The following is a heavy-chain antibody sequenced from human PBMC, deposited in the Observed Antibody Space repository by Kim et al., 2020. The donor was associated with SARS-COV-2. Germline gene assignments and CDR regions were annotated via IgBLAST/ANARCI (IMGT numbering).Heavy chain of an antibody. Sequence: GGSLRLSCAASGFTFSSYAMSWVRQAPGKGLEWVSAISGSGGSTYYADSVKGRFTISRDNSKNTLYLQMNSLRAEDTAVYYCAKDDALTGLGELSYQHWGQGTLVTVSS. CDR3: AKDDALTGLGELSYQH. J-gene: IGHJ4*02. D-gene: IGHD3-16*02. CDR1: GFTFSSYA. CDR2: ISGSGGST. V-gene: IGHV3-23*01.